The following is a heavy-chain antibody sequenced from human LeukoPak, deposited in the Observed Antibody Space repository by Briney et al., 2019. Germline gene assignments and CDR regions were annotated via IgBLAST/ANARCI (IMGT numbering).Heavy chain of an antibody. CDR1: GFTFSSYG. CDR2: ISYDGSNK. J-gene: IGHJ4*02. Sequence: GGSLRLSCAASGFTFSSYGMHWVRQAPGKGLEWVAVISYDGSNKYYADSVKGRFIISRDNSKNTLYLQMNSLRAEDTAVYYCAKDYQRVLDYWGQGTLVTVSS. V-gene: IGHV3-30*18. CDR3: AKDYQRVLDY.